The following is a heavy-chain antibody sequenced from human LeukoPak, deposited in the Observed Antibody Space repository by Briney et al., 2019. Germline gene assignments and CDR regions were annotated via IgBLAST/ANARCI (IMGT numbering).Heavy chain of an antibody. V-gene: IGHV2-5*02. CDR2: IYWDDDK. CDR1: EFSLSTTGVG. Sequence: SGPTLVNPTQTLTLTCTFSEFSLSTTGVGVGWIRQPPGKALELFAFIYWDDDKRYSPSLESNLPIHKAASKNQVVLRMTNMDPVDTATYYCVHIERGSLRQWGRGTLVTVSS. D-gene: IGHD1-26*01. J-gene: IGHJ1*01. CDR3: VHIERGSLRQ.